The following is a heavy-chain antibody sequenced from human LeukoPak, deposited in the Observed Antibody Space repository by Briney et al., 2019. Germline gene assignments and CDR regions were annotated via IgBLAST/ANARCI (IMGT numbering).Heavy chain of an antibody. D-gene: IGHD2-21*02. CDR1: GFTFSSYA. V-gene: IGHV3-23*01. CDR2: ISASGVST. Sequence: GGSLRLSCAASGFTFSSYAMTWVRQAPGKGLEWVSGISASGVSTYYADSVKGRFTISRDNSKNTVYLQVSGLRTEDTAIYYCAKDRLLNCRGDCYIFDNWGQGTQVTVSS. CDR3: AKDRLLNCRGDCYIFDN. J-gene: IGHJ4*02.